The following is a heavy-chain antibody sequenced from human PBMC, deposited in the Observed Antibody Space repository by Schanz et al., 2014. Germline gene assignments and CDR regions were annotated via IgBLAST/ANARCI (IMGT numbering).Heavy chain of an antibody. V-gene: IGHV3-48*01. Sequence: EVQLVESGGGLIQPGGSLRLSCAVSGFTVNTNYMSWVRQAPGKGLEWISYISSGSSTIHYADSVKGRFTISRDNSKNTLYLQMNSLRAEDTAVYYCARESPFGGDCFSHWGQGTLVTVSS. CDR2: ISSGSSTI. CDR1: GFTVNTNY. CDR3: ARESPFGGDCFSH. J-gene: IGHJ4*02. D-gene: IGHD2-21*01.